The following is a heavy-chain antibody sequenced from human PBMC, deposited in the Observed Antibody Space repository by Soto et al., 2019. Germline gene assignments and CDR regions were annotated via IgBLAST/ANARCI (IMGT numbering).Heavy chain of an antibody. Sequence: GGSLRLSCAASGFTFSSYWMHWVRQAPGKGLVWVSRINSDGSSTSYADSVKGRFTISRDNAKNTLYLQMNSLRAEGTAVYYCARDSRLINCSSTSCGRENAFDIWGQGTMVTVSS. J-gene: IGHJ3*02. CDR1: GFTFSSYW. V-gene: IGHV3-74*01. CDR2: INSDGSST. D-gene: IGHD2-2*01. CDR3: ARDSRLINCSSTSCGRENAFDI.